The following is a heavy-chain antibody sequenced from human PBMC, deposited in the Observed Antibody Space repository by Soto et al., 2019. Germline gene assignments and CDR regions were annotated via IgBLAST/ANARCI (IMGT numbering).Heavy chain of an antibody. V-gene: IGHV3-30*18. CDR2: ISYDGSNK. D-gene: IGHD3-3*01. CDR1: GFTFSSYG. Sequence: ALRLSCAASGFTFSSYGMHWVRQAPGKGLEWVAVISYDGSNKYYADSVKGRFTISRDNSKNTLYLQMNSLRAEDTAVYYCAKDLTIFGDGTIGWLDSCRQGTMVTVSS. J-gene: IGHJ5*02. CDR3: AKDLTIFGDGTIGWLDS.